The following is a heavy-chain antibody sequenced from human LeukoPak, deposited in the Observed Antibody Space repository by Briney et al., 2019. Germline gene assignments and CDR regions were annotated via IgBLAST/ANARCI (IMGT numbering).Heavy chain of an antibody. V-gene: IGHV1-69*13. J-gene: IGHJ4*02. CDR1: GGTFSSYA. D-gene: IGHD2-2*01. CDR2: IIPIFGTA. Sequence: SVKVSCMASGGTFSSYAINWVRQAPGQGLEWMGGIIPIFGTANYAQKFQDRVTITADESTSTAYMELSSLRSEDTAIYYCACRLYCSNTRCRNFPFAYWGQGTLVTVSS. CDR3: ACRLYCSNTRCRNFPFAY.